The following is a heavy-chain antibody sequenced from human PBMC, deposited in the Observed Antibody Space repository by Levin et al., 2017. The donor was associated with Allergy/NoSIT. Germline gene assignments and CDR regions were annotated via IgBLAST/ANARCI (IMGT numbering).Heavy chain of an antibody. CDR3: AKDVVFGTSSWSFES. CDR1: GFNFSSFG. CDR2: ISYDGSDK. J-gene: IGHJ4*02. V-gene: IGHV3-30*18. Sequence: LSLTCAASGFNFSSFGMHWVRQAPGKGLEWAAVISYDGSDKYYADSVKGRFTISRDNSRNTLYLQMNSLRPEDTAIYYCAKDVVFGTSSWSFESWGQGTLVTVSS. D-gene: IGHD6-13*01.